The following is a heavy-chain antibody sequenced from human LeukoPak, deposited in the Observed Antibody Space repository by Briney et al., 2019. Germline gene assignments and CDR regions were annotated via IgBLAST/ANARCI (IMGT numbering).Heavy chain of an antibody. CDR2: IKSKTDGGTT. V-gene: IGHV3-15*01. CDR1: GFTFSNAW. CDR3: ASALAAASHTSFDH. Sequence: GGSLRLSCAASGFTFSNAWMSWVRQAPGKGLEWVGRIKSKTDGGTTDYAAPVKGRFTISRDNSQNTVYLQMNSMRAEDTAVYYCASALAAASHTSFDHWGQGTLVTVSS. J-gene: IGHJ4*02. D-gene: IGHD6-13*01.